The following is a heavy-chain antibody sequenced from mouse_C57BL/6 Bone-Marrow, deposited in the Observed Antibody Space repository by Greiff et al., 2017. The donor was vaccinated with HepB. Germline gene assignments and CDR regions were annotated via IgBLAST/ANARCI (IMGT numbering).Heavy chain of an antibody. J-gene: IGHJ4*01. Sequence: VKLQESGPGLVQPSQSLSITCTVSGFSLTSYGVHWVRQSPGKGLEWLGVIWRGGSTDYNAAFMSRLSITKYNSKSQVFFKMNSLQADDTAIYYCAKHYGNYVFYAMDYWGQGTSVTVSS. CDR3: AKHYGNYVFYAMDY. CDR2: IWRGGST. D-gene: IGHD2-1*01. CDR1: GFSLTSYG. V-gene: IGHV2-5*01.